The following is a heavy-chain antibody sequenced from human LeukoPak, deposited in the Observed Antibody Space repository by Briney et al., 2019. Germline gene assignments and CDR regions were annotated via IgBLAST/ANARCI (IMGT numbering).Heavy chain of an antibody. V-gene: IGHV4-39*07. CDR2: IYYSGST. CDR3: ARDPGGGYDSSGYS. D-gene: IGHD3-22*01. J-gene: IGHJ4*02. Sequence: SETLSLTCTVSGGSISRDYWSWIRQPPGKGLEWIGSIYYSGSTYYNPSLKSRVTISVDTSENQFSLKLSSVTAADTAVYYCARDPGGGYDSSGYSWGQGTLVTVAS. CDR1: GGSISRDY.